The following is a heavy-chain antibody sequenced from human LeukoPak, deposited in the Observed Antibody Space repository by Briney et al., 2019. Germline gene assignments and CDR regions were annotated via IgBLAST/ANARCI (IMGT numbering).Heavy chain of an antibody. V-gene: IGHV4-59*01. CDR2: IYYSGST. CDR3: ASYGPGPDY. CDR1: GGSISSYY. D-gene: IGHD3-16*01. Sequence: PSETLSLTCTVSGGSISSYYWSWIRQPPGKGLEWVGYIYYSGSTNSNPSLKSRVTISVDTSKNQFSLKLSSVTAADTAVYYCASYGPGPDYWGQGTLVTVSS. J-gene: IGHJ4*02.